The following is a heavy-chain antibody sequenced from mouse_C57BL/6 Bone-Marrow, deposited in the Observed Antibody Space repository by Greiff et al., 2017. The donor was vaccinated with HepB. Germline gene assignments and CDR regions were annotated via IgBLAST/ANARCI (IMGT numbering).Heavy chain of an antibody. Sequence: QVQLQHSGPELVKPGASVKISCKASGYAFSSSWMNWVKQRPGKGLEWIGRIYPGDGDTNYNGKFKGKATLTADKSSSTAYMQLSSLTSEDSAVYFCARDGNGYGLDYWGQGTTLTVSS. CDR1: GYAFSSSW. CDR3: ARDGNGYGLDY. V-gene: IGHV1-82*01. J-gene: IGHJ2*01. CDR2: IYPGDGDT. D-gene: IGHD2-2*01.